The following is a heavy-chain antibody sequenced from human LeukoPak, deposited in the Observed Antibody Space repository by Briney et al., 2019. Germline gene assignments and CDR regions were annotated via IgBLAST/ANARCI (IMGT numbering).Heavy chain of an antibody. CDR3: ARGAVPAALYYYYYYMDV. CDR2: MNPNSGNT. CDR1: GYTFTSYD. D-gene: IGHD2-2*01. Sequence: ASVKVSCKASGYTFTSYDINWVRQATGQGLEWMGWMNPNSGNTGYAQKFQGRVTITRNTSISTAYMELSSLRSEDTAVYYCARGAVPAALYYYYYYMDVWGKGTTVTVSS. J-gene: IGHJ6*03. V-gene: IGHV1-8*03.